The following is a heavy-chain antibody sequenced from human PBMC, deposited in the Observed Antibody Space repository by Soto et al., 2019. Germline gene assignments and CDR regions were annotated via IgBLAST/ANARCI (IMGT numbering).Heavy chain of an antibody. Sequence: ASVKVSCKASGYTFTSYYMHWVRQAPGQGLEWMGIINPSGGSTSYAQKFQGRVTMTRDTSTSTVYMELSSLRSEDTAVYYCAVHYYDSSGYYDFDYWGQGTLVTVSS. CDR3: AVHYYDSSGYYDFDY. CDR2: INPSGGST. J-gene: IGHJ4*02. CDR1: GYTFTSYY. V-gene: IGHV1-46*01. D-gene: IGHD3-22*01.